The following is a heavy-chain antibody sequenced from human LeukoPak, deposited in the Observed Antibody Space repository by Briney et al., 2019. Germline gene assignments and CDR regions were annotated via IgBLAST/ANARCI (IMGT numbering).Heavy chain of an antibody. D-gene: IGHD1-26*01. V-gene: IGHV3-48*02. CDR3: ARAIWEFDY. Sequence: PGGSLRLSCAASGFTFSSYSMNWVRQAPGKGLEWVAYISSPSSTIQYANSVKGRFTISRDNAKNSLYLQMNSLRDEDTAVYYCARAIWEFDYWGQGTLVTVSS. CDR1: GFTFSSYS. J-gene: IGHJ4*02. CDR2: ISSPSSTI.